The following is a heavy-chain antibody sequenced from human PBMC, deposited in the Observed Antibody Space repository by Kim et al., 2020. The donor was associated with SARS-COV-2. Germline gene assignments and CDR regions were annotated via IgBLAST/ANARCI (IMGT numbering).Heavy chain of an antibody. CDR2: IYYSGST. V-gene: IGHV4-59*01. J-gene: IGHJ6*03. Sequence: SETLSLTCTVSGGSISSYYWSWIRQPPGKGLEWIGYIYYSGSTNYNPSLKRRVTISVDTSKNQCSLKLSSVTAADTAGYYCARGTGRFMYYYYYYLDVWGKGTPVTVSS. CDR3: ARGTGRFMYYYYYYLDV. D-gene: IGHD3-10*01. CDR1: GGSISSYY.